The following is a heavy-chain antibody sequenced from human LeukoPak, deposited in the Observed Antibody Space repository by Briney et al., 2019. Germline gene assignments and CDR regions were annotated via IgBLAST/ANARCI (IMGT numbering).Heavy chain of an antibody. CDR2: INPIFHTP. D-gene: IGHD4-11*01. CDR1: GGTFSGHA. Sequence: SVKVSCKASGGTFSGHAISWVRQAPGQGLEWMGGINPIFHTPTYAKKFQGRLTITKDESMSTASMDLSSLISDDTAVYCARGRTTGEFDYWGQGTLVTVSS. CDR3: ARGRTTGEFDY. V-gene: IGHV1-69*05. J-gene: IGHJ4*02.